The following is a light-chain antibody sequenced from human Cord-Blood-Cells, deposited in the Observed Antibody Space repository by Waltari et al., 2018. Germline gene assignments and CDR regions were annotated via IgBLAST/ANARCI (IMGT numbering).Light chain of an antibody. Sequence: QSALTQPASVSGSPGQSITISCTGTISYVGGYNHVSWYQQHPGKAPKLMIYDASNRPSGVSNRFSGSKSGNTASLTISGLQADDEADYYCSSYTSSSTLVFGGGTKLTVL. V-gene: IGLV2-14*01. CDR1: ISYVGGYNH. CDR2: DAS. CDR3: SSYTSSSTLV. J-gene: IGLJ2*01.